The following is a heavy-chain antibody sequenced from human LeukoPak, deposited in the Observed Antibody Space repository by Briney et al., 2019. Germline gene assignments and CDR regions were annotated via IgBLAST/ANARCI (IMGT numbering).Heavy chain of an antibody. Sequence: SETLSLTCTVSGGSISSYYWSWIRQPAGKGLEWIGRIYTSGSTNYNPSLKSRVTMSVDTSKNQFSLKLSSVTAADTAVYYCAREYNMVRGVRRENWFDPWGQGTLVTVSS. J-gene: IGHJ5*02. D-gene: IGHD3-10*01. CDR3: AREYNMVRGVRRENWFDP. CDR1: GGSISSYY. CDR2: IYTSGST. V-gene: IGHV4-4*07.